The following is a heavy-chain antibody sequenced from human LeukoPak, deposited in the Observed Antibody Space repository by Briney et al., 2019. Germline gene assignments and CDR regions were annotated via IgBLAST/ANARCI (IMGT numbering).Heavy chain of an antibody. J-gene: IGHJ4*02. Sequence: GGSVRLSCAASGFTFSNYNIIWVRQAPGKGLEWVSYISSSSSTIYYADSVEGRFTISRDNAKNSLYLQMNSLRAEDTAVYYCARVSLVGTPTRWGYFDYWGQGTLVTVSS. CDR3: ARVSLVGTPTRWGYFDY. V-gene: IGHV3-48*01. CDR2: ISSSSSTI. D-gene: IGHD1-1*01. CDR1: GFTFSNYN.